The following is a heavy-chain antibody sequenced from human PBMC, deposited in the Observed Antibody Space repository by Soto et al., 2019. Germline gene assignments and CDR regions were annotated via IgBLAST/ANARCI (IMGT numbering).Heavy chain of an antibody. CDR1: GYTFTSYG. CDR2: ISAYNGNT. J-gene: IGHJ6*02. V-gene: IGHV1-18*01. Sequence: QVQLVQSGAEVKKPGASVKVSCKASGYTFTSYGISWVRQAPGQGLEWMGWISAYNGNTNYAQKLQGRVTMTTDTSTSPAYMELRSLSSDATAVYSCAILNYRQHLNYYYYYGMDVWGEGTTVTVSS. D-gene: IGHD4-4*01. CDR3: AILNYRQHLNYYYYYGMDV.